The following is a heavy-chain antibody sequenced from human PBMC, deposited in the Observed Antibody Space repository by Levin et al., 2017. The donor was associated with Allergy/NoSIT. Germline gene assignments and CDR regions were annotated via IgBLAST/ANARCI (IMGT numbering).Heavy chain of an antibody. CDR2: ISGSGGST. Sequence: GGSLRLSCAASGFTFSSYAMSWVRQAPGKGLEWVSAISGSGGSTYYADSVKGRFTISRDNSKNTLYLQMNSLRAEDTAVYYCAKVPYYDSSGPGNKNGVFDYWGQGTLVTVSS. CDR1: GFTFSSYA. J-gene: IGHJ4*02. D-gene: IGHD3-22*01. CDR3: AKVPYYDSSGPGNKNGVFDY. V-gene: IGHV3-23*01.